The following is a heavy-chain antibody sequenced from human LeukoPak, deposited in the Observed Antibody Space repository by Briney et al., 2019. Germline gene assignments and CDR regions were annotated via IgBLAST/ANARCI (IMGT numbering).Heavy chain of an antibody. CDR3: ARVEWTKQWLPIKKFDY. CDR2: ISSSGSTI. D-gene: IGHD6-19*01. CDR1: GFTFSSYE. Sequence: GGSLRLSCAASGFTFSSYEMNWVRQARGKGLEWVSYISSSGSTIYYADSVKGRFTISRDNAKNSLYLQMNSLRAEDTAVYYCARVEWTKQWLPIKKFDYWGQGTLVTVSS. J-gene: IGHJ4*02. V-gene: IGHV3-48*03.